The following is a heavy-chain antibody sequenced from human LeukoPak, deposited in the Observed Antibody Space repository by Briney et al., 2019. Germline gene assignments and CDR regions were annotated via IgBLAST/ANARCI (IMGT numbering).Heavy chain of an antibody. CDR1: GFTLRSYT. V-gene: IGHV3-21*01. CDR3: ARDQVTGYYDSSGYWVY. J-gene: IGHJ4*02. D-gene: IGHD3-22*01. CDR2: IGISSNKI. Sequence: GGSLRLSCAASGFTLRSYTMNWVRQAPGKGLEWVSSIGISSNKIYYADSVKGRFIISRDNAKNSVYLQMNSLRAEDTAVYYCARDQVTGYYDSSGYWVYWGQGTLVTVSS.